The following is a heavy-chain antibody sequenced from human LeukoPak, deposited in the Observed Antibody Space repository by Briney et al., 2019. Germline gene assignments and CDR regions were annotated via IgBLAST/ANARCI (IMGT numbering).Heavy chain of an antibody. J-gene: IGHJ4*02. Sequence: SETLSLTCTVSGGSISSYYWSWIRQPPGKGLEWIGYIYTSGSTNYNPSLKSRVTISVDTSKNQFSLKLSSVTAADTAVYYCATNSYGRPFDYWGQGTLDTVSS. CDR1: GGSISSYY. CDR3: ATNSYGRPFDY. D-gene: IGHD5-18*01. V-gene: IGHV4-4*09. CDR2: IYTSGST.